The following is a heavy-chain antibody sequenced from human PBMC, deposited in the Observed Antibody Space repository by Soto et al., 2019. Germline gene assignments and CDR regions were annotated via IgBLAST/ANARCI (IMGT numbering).Heavy chain of an antibody. J-gene: IGHJ3*02. D-gene: IGHD1-1*01. V-gene: IGHV3-33*01. CDR3: ARQTGTTTRGLGAFDI. Sequence: QVQLVESGGGVVQPGRSLRLSCAASGFTFSSYGMHWVRQAPGKGLEWVAVIWYDGSNKYYADSVKGRFTISRDNSKNTLYLQMNSLRAEDTAVYYCARQTGTTTRGLGAFDIWGQGTMVTVSS. CDR1: GFTFSSYG. CDR2: IWYDGSNK.